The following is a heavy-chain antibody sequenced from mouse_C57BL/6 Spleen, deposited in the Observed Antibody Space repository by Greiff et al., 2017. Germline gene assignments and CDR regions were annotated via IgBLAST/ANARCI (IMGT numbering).Heavy chain of an antibody. Sequence: VQLQESVAELVRPGASVKLSCTASGFNIKNTYMHWVKQRPGQGLEWIGMIHPNSGSTNYNEKFKSKATLTVDKSSSTAYMQLSSLTSEDSAVYYCARGTTVEDWYFDVWGTGTTVTVSS. D-gene: IGHD1-1*01. J-gene: IGHJ1*03. CDR2: IHPNSGST. CDR1: GFNIKNTY. CDR3: ARGTTVEDWYFDV. V-gene: IGHV1-64*01.